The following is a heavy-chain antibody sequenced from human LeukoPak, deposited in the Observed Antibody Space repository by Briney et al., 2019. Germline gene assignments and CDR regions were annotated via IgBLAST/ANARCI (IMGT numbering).Heavy chain of an antibody. CDR3: AKSYTSGSYVVDY. D-gene: IGHD6-25*01. CDR2: IGGSVGSA. Sequence: PGGSLRLSCAASGFIFSDYLMNWVRQAPGKGLEWVSGIGGSVGSAYADSVKGRFTISRDDSKNTLFLQMNSLRAEDTAFYYCAKSYTSGSYVVDYWGQGTLVTVSS. CDR1: GFIFSDYL. J-gene: IGHJ4*02. V-gene: IGHV3-23*01.